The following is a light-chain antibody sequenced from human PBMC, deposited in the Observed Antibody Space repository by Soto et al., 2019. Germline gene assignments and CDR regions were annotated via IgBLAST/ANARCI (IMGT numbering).Light chain of an antibody. CDR3: QESFFTLGT. CDR1: QYIGDF. CDR2: GAS. V-gene: IGKV1-39*01. J-gene: IGKJ1*01. Sequence: DIEMTQSPSSLSGSVGDRFAVTCRASQYIGDFLNWYQQTPGKAPKLLIFGASNLHIGVPSRFSGSGSGTEFTLTINNLQREDFATYYCQESFFTLGTFGRGTKV.